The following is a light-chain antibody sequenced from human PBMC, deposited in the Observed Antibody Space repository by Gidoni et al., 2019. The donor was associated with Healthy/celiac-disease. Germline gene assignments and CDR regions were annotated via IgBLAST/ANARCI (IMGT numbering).Light chain of an antibody. CDR2: GTS. V-gene: IGLV1-40*01. J-gene: IGLJ2*01. Sequence: QSVLTQPPSVSGAPGPRVTISCTGRSSNIGAGYDVHWYQQLPGTAPKLLIYGTSNRPSGVPDRFSGSKSGTSASLAITGLQAEDEADYYCQSYDSSLSGSVFGGGTKLTVL. CDR3: QSYDSSLSGSV. CDR1: SSNIGAGYD.